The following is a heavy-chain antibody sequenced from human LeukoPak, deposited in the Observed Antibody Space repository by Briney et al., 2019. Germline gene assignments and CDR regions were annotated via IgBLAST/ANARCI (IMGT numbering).Heavy chain of an antibody. CDR1: GGTFNSYA. CDR3: ARGFRIGYYHY. Sequence: SVTVSFTCSGGTFNSYAISWVGQAPGQGIEWMGGIIPIFGTANYAQKIQGRVTITTDESTSTAYMELSSLRSEDTAVYYCARGFRIGYYHYWGQGTLVTVSS. D-gene: IGHD3-22*01. V-gene: IGHV1-69*05. CDR2: IIPIFGTA. J-gene: IGHJ4*02.